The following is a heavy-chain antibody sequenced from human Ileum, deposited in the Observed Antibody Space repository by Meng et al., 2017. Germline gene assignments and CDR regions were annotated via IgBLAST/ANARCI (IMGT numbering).Heavy chain of an antibody. V-gene: IGHV4-39*07. CDR3: ARDRDSSGYYPY. Sequence: HLQLQESGPGLVKSSETLSLTCFVSGDSMTSKNYYWGWIRQPPGKGLQWIGSVYYSRMNYYNPSLKSRVSVSVDTSKNQFSLKLSSVTAADTAVYYCARDRDSSGYYPYWGQGTLVTVSS. D-gene: IGHD3-22*01. CDR1: GDSMTSKNYY. J-gene: IGHJ4*02. CDR2: VYYSRMN.